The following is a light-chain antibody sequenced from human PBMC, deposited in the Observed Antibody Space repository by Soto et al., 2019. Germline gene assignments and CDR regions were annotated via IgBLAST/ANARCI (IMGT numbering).Light chain of an antibody. CDR1: LSINRW. J-gene: IGKJ5*01. V-gene: IGKV1-5*01. CDR2: DAS. Sequence: DIPMTQSPSTLSASAGDRVTITCRASLSINRWLAWYQQKPGKAPKLLINDASSLESGVPSRFSGSGSGTEFTLTIISLQPDDFETYYCQQFHSFPITFGQGTRLHVK. CDR3: QQFHSFPIT.